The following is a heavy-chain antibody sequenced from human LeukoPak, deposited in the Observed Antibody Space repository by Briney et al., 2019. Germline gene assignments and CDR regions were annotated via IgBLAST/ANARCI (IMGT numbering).Heavy chain of an antibody. CDR3: ARGRSVRFLEWLCHFDY. D-gene: IGHD3-3*01. J-gene: IGHJ4*02. CDR1: GGSISSYY. CDR2: IYYSGST. V-gene: IGHV4-59*12. Sequence: SETLSLTCTVSGGSISSYYWSWIRQPPGKGLEWIGFIYYSGSTNYNPSLKSRVTISVDTSKNQFSLKLSSVTAADTAVYYCARGRSVRFLEWLCHFDYWGQGTLVTVSS.